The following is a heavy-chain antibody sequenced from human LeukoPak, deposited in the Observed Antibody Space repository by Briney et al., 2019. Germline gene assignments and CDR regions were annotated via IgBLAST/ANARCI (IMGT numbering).Heavy chain of an antibody. CDR1: GFTFRTYG. D-gene: IGHD3-10*01. CDR3: AKSSRGFSPAEYFHH. Sequence: GGSLRLSCAASGFTFRTYGMHWVRRAPGKGLEWVAFIRNDGTIKYYADSVKGRFTISRDNSKNTLYLQMNSLGAEDTAVYYCAKSSRGFSPAEYFHHWGQGTLVTVSS. CDR2: IRNDGTIK. V-gene: IGHV3-30*02. J-gene: IGHJ1*01.